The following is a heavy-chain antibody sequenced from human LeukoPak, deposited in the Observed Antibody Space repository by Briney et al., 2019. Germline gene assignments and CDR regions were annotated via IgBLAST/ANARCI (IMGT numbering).Heavy chain of an antibody. CDR1: GDTFTSYG. CDR3: ATSYGSGSYYNVYY. D-gene: IGHD3-10*01. J-gene: IGHJ4*02. Sequence: ASVKVSCKASGDTFTSYGISWVRQAPGQGLEWMGWISAYNGNTNYAQKLQGRVTMTTDTSTSTAYMELRSLRSDDTAVYYCATSYGSGSYYNVYYWGQGTLVTVSS. V-gene: IGHV1-18*01. CDR2: ISAYNGNT.